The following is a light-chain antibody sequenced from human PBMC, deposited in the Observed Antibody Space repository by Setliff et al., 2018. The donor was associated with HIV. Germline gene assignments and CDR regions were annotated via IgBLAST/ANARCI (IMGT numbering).Light chain of an antibody. Sequence: QSVLTQPASVSGSPGQSITISCTGTNSDVGGYNYVSWYQQHPGKAPKLLIYDVSERPSGVSRHFSGPKSGNTASLTISGLQVEDEGDYYCASYTGTSTPYVFGSGTKVTVL. J-gene: IGLJ1*01. CDR2: DVS. CDR1: NSDVGGYNY. V-gene: IGLV2-14*01. CDR3: ASYTGTSTPYV.